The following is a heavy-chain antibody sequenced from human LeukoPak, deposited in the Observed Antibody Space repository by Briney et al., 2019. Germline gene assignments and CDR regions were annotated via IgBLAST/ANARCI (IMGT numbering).Heavy chain of an antibody. V-gene: IGHV3-74*01. CDR2: ISTDGSRT. CDR3: SPGFAFDV. D-gene: IGHD2-15*01. CDR1: GFTFTDYW. Sequence: GGSLRLSCAASGFTFTDYWMHWVRQAPGEGLVWVSHISTDGSRTNCADSVKGRFTTSRDNTKNTVYLQMSSLRAEDTAVYYCSPGFAFDVWGQGTMVTVSS. J-gene: IGHJ3*01.